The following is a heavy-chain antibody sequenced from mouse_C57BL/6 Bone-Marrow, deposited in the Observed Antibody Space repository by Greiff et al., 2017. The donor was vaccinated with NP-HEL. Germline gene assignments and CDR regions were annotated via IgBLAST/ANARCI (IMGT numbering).Heavy chain of an antibody. J-gene: IGHJ4*01. CDR2: ISSGGDYI. CDR1: GFTFSSYA. V-gene: IGHV5-9-1*02. Sequence: EVKLVESGEGLVKPGGSLKLSCAASGFTFSSYAMSWVRQTPEKRLEWVAYISSGGDYIYYADTVKGRFTISRDNARNTLYLQMSSLKSEDTAMYYCTRVEVVATRYYAMDYWGQGTSVTVSS. D-gene: IGHD1-1*02. CDR3: TRVEVVATRYYAMDY.